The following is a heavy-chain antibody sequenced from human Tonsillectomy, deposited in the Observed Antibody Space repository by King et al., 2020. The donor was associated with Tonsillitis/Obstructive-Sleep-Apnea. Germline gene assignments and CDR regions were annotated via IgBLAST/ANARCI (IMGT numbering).Heavy chain of an antibody. V-gene: IGHV3-7*01. D-gene: IGHD3-10*01. J-gene: IGHJ6*03. CDR1: GFTFSSYW. Sequence: QLVQSGGGLVQPGGSLRLSCAASGFTFSSYWMSWVRQAPGKGLEWVANIKQDGSEKYYVDSVKGRFTISRDNAKNSLYLQMNSLRAEDTAVYYCAREEGNYYYYMDVWGKGTTVTVFS. CDR3: AREEGNYYYYMDV. CDR2: IKQDGSEK.